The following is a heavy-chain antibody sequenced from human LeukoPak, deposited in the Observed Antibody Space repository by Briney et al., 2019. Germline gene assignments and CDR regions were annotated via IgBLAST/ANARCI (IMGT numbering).Heavy chain of an antibody. V-gene: IGHV3-30-3*01. D-gene: IGHD1-14*01. CDR1: GFTFSNAW. CDR3: ARETTGFMDY. Sequence: GGSLRLSCAASGFTFSNAWMSWVRQAPGKGLERAAVISADGTGKDYADSVKGRFTISRDNSMNTLYLQMSSLRAEDTAVYYCARETTGFMDYWGQGTLVTVSS. CDR2: ISADGTGK. J-gene: IGHJ4*02.